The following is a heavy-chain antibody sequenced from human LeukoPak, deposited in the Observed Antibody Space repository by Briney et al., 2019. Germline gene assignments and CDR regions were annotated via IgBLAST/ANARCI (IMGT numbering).Heavy chain of an antibody. D-gene: IGHD6-19*01. CDR2: FYETGKT. V-gene: IGHV3-23*01. CDR1: GFTFATYA. J-gene: IGHJ4*02. CDR3: AKRGAGSGGLHY. Sequence: GGSLRLSCAASGFTFATYAMSWVRQAPGKGLEWVSTFYETGKTDHADSVKGRFAISRDTSKNTPYLQMNSLRAEDTATYYCAKRGAGSGGLHYWGQGTLVTVSS.